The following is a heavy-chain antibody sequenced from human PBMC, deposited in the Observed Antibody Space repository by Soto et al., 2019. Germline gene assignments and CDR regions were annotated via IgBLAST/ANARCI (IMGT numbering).Heavy chain of an antibody. D-gene: IGHD1-1*01. CDR3: ARSPYNWTDLDWFDP. CDR1: GYTFTSYA. Sequence: QVQLVQSGAEVKKPGASVKVSCKASGYTFTSYAMHWVRQAPGQRLEWMGWINAGNGNTKYSQKFQGRVTITRDTSASTAYMELSSLRSEDTAVYYCARSPYNWTDLDWFDPWGQGTLVTVSS. V-gene: IGHV1-3*01. J-gene: IGHJ5*02. CDR2: INAGNGNT.